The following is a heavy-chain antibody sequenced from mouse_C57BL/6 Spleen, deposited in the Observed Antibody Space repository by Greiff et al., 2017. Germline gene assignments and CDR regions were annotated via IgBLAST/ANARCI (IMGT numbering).Heavy chain of an antibody. V-gene: IGHV14-4*01. CDR3: TTTVVAPPWFAY. CDR1: GFNIKDDY. CDR2: IDPENGDT. J-gene: IGHJ3*01. Sequence: EVQLQQSGAELVRPGASVKLSCTASGFNIKDDYMHWVKQRPEQGLEWIGWIDPENGDTEYASKFQGKATITADTSSNTAYLQLSSLTSEDTAVYYCTTTVVAPPWFAYWGQGTLVTVSA. D-gene: IGHD1-1*01.